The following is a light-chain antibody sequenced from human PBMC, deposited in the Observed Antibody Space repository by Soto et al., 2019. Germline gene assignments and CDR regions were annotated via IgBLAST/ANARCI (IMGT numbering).Light chain of an antibody. CDR2: AAS. J-gene: IGKJ1*01. CDR3: QQSYSTPWT. Sequence: DIPMTQSPSSLSASVGDRVTITCRASQSHSSYLNWYQQKPGKAPKLLIYAASSLQSGVPSRFSGSGSGTDFTLTISSLQPEDFATYYCQQSYSTPWTFGQGTKVEIK. CDR1: QSHSSY. V-gene: IGKV1-39*01.